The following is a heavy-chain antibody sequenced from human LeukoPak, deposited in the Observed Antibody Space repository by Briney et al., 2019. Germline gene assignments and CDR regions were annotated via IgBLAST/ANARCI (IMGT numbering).Heavy chain of an antibody. J-gene: IGHJ6*02. Sequence: ASVKVSCKASGYTFTGYYMHWVRQAPGQGLEWMGRINPNSGGTDYAQKFQDRVTMTRDTSISTAYMELSRLRSDDTAVYYCAILKQLGGYYYGMDVWGQGTTVTVSS. D-gene: IGHD3-16*01. CDR2: INPNSGGT. V-gene: IGHV1-2*06. CDR3: AILKQLGGYYYGMDV. CDR1: GYTFTGYY.